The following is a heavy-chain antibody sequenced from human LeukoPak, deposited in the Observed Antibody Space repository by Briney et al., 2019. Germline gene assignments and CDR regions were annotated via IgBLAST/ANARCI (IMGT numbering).Heavy chain of an antibody. CDR1: GGSISSGGYS. V-gene: IGHV4-30-2*01. CDR2: IYHSGST. J-gene: IGHJ3*02. Sequence: PSETLSPTCAVSGGSISSGGYSWSWIRQPPGKGLEWIGYIYHSGSTYYNPSLKSRVTISVDRSKNQFSLKLSSVTAADTAVYYCASTQYDAFDIWGQGTMVTVSS. CDR3: ASTQYDAFDI. D-gene: IGHD4-11*01.